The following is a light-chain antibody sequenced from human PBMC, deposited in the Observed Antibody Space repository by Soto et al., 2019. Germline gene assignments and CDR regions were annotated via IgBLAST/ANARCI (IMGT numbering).Light chain of an antibody. V-gene: IGLV2-14*01. J-gene: IGLJ2*01. Sequence: QPASVSGSPGQSITISCTGTRSDVGGYNFVSWYQQLPGKAPKLMIYDVTNRPSGVSDRFSGSKSGNTASLTISGLQAEDEADYYCSSYTSSTTVVFGGGTKLTVL. CDR1: RSDVGGYNF. CDR3: SSYTSSTTVV. CDR2: DVT.